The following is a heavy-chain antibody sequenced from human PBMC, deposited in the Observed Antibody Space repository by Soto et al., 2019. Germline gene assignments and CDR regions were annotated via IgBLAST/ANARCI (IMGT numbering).Heavy chain of an antibody. Sequence: KGLEWVSAISGSGGSTYYADSVKGRFTISRDNSKNTLYLQMNSLRAEDTAVYYCAKSQRWVVPADAFDYWGQGTLVTVSS. J-gene: IGHJ4*02. D-gene: IGHD2-2*01. CDR2: ISGSGGST. CDR3: AKSQRWVVPADAFDY. V-gene: IGHV3-23*01.